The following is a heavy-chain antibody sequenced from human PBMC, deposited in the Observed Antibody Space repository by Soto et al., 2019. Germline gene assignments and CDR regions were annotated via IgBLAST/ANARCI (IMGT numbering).Heavy chain of an antibody. J-gene: IGHJ4*02. Sequence: QVQLQESGPGLVKPSETLSLTCTVSGGSISSYYWSWIRQPPGKGLEWIGYIYYSGSTNYNPSIKSRVTISVDTSKNQFSLKLSSVTAADTAVYYCARSDSSSLDYWGQGTLVTVSS. V-gene: IGHV4-59*01. CDR2: IYYSGST. CDR1: GGSISSYY. D-gene: IGHD6-13*01. CDR3: ARSDSSSLDY.